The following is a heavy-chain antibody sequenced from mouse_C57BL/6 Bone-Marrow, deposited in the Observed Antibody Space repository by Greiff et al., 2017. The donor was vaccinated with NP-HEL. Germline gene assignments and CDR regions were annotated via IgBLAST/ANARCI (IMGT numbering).Heavy chain of an antibody. J-gene: IGHJ2*01. V-gene: IGHV1-59*01. CDR3: AFSIYYGNYDFDY. D-gene: IGHD2-1*01. CDR2: IDPSDSYT. Sequence: VQLQQSGAELVRPGTSVKLSCKASGYTFTSYWMHWVKQRPGQGLEWIGVIDPSDSYTNYNQKFKGKATLTVDTSSSTSYMQLSSLTSEDSAVYYCAFSIYYGNYDFDYWGQGTTLTVSS. CDR1: GYTFTSYW.